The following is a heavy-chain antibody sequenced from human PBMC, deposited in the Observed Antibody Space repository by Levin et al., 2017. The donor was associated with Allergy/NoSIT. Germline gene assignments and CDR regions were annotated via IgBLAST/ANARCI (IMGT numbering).Heavy chain of an antibody. J-gene: IGHJ6*02. CDR2: ISWNSGSI. CDR1: GFTFDDYA. CDR3: AKDISYSPRSTNYYYYYGMDV. D-gene: IGHD2-8*01. Sequence: SGGSLRLSCAASGFTFDDYAMHWVRQAPGKGLEWVSGISWNSGSIGYADSVKGRFTISRDNAKNSLYLQMNSLRAEDTALYYCAKDISYSPRSTNYYYYYGMDVWGQGTTVTVSS. V-gene: IGHV3-9*01.